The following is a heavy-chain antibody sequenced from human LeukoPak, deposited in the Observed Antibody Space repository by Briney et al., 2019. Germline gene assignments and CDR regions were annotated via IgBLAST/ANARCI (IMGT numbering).Heavy chain of an antibody. CDR3: ARDPFTGYCTNGVCPEGY. CDR2: ISGYNGNT. CDR1: GYTFITYG. J-gene: IGHJ4*02. Sequence: GASVKVSCKTSGYTFITYGISWVRQAPGQGLEWMGWISGYNGNTNYAQNLQGRVTMTTDTSTSTAYMELSRLRSDDTAVYYCARDPFTGYCTNGVCPEGYWGQGTLVTVSS. D-gene: IGHD2-8*01. V-gene: IGHV1-18*01.